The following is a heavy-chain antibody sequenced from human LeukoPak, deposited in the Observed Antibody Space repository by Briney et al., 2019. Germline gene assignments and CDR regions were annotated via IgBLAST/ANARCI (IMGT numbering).Heavy chain of an antibody. CDR3: AIVSVHSGSH. D-gene: IGHD1-26*01. Sequence: PGGSLRLSCAASGFTFSSYEMNWVRQAPGKGLEWVSYISSRDTTIYYTDSVKGRFTISRDNAKNSLYLQMNSLRAEDTAVYYCAIVSVHSGSHWGQGTLVTVSS. CDR2: ISSRDTTI. CDR1: GFTFSSYE. J-gene: IGHJ4*02. V-gene: IGHV3-48*03.